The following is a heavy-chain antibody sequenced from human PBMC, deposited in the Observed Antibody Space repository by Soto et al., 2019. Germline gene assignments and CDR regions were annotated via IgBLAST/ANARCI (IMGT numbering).Heavy chain of an antibody. CDR1: GGTFSDFT. CDR3: ARNGTLTGYSYGMDV. V-gene: IGHV1-69*01. D-gene: IGHD1-1*01. CDR2: IIPFFDTA. J-gene: IGHJ6*02. Sequence: QVQLVQSGAELRKPGSSVKVSCKASGGTFSDFTINWVRQAPGQRLEWMGGIIPFFDTANYAERFQGRVTITAEETKTKTFMEVSSLRSEDTAVYYCARNGTLTGYSYGMDVWGQGTMVTVSS.